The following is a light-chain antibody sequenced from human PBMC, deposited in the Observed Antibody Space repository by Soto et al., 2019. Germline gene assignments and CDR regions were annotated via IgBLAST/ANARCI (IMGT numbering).Light chain of an antibody. J-gene: IGLJ3*02. CDR1: SSNIGSNY. Sequence: QSVLTQPPSASGTPGQRVTISCSGSSSNIGSNYVYWYQQLPGTAPKLLIYSNNQRPSGVPGRFSGSKSGTSASLAISGLRSEDEADYYCAAWDDSLSGLFGGGTKLTVL. V-gene: IGLV1-47*02. CDR2: SNN. CDR3: AAWDDSLSGL.